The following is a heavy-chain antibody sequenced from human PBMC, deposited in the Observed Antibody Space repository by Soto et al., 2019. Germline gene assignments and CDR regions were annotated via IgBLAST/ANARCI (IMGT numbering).Heavy chain of an antibody. Sequence: EVQLVESGGGLVKPGGSLRLSCGASGFTFTRYSMNWVRQAPGKGLEWVSSISSTTNYIYYRDYMKDRFTIPRDNAKNSLYLEMNSLRAEDPAVYYCARESEDLTSNFDYWGQGTLDTVSS. CDR2: ISSTTNYI. CDR1: GFTFTRYS. V-gene: IGHV3-21*06. CDR3: ARESEDLTSNFDY. J-gene: IGHJ4*02.